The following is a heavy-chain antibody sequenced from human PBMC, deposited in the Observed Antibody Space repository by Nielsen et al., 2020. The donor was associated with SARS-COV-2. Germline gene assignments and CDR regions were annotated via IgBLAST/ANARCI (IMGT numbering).Heavy chain of an antibody. CDR2: ISGSGGST. CDR3: AKDKYQLLNYGMDV. Sequence: GESLKISCAASGFTFSSYAMSWVRQAPGKGLEWVSAISGSGGSTYYADSVKGRFTISRDNSRNTVYLQMNSLRAEDTAVYYCAKDKYQLLNYGMDVWGQGTTVTVSS. J-gene: IGHJ6*02. V-gene: IGHV3-23*01. D-gene: IGHD2-2*01. CDR1: GFTFSSYA.